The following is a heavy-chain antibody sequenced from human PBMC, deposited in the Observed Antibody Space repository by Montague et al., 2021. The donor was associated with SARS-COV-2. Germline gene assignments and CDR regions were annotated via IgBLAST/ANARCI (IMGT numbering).Heavy chain of an antibody. CDR1: GGSIRSSSYY. D-gene: IGHD3-9*01. V-gene: IGHV4-39*01. Sequence: ETRSLTCTVSGGSIRSSSYYWGWIRQPPGKGLEWIGSIYYSGSTYYXPSLKSRVTISVDTSKNQFSLKLSSVTAADTAVYYCARHRITIFSGRMFDYWGQGTLVTVSS. J-gene: IGHJ4*02. CDR3: ARHRITIFSGRMFDY. CDR2: IYYSGST.